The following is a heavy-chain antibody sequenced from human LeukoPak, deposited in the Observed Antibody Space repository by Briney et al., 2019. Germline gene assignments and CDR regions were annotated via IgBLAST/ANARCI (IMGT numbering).Heavy chain of an antibody. J-gene: IGHJ4*02. CDR1: GFTFSGYW. Sequence: GGSLRLSCAASGFTFSGYWMSWVRQAPGTGLEWVANIKQDGSEKYYVDSVKGRFTISSDNAQNSLYLQMNSLRAEDTAVYFCARARYSSGWYGYFDYWGQGSLVTVSS. CDR2: IKQDGSEK. D-gene: IGHD6-19*01. CDR3: ARARYSSGWYGYFDY. V-gene: IGHV3-7*04.